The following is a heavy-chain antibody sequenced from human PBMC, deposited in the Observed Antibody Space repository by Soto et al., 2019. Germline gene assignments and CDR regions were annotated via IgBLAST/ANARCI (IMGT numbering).Heavy chain of an antibody. J-gene: IGHJ4*02. CDR3: ERADYYDMSGYYYVGNCFDY. D-gene: IGHD3-22*01. Sequence: SETLSLTGTVSGGSISSFDCSWIRQPPWRGLEWIGYIFYSGSTNFNPSLKSRVTMSVDMSKNQFSLKLNSVTAADTAVCYCERADYYDMSGYYYVGNCFDYSGQRTLIPVSS. CDR2: IFYSGST. V-gene: IGHV4-59*01. CDR1: GGSISSFD.